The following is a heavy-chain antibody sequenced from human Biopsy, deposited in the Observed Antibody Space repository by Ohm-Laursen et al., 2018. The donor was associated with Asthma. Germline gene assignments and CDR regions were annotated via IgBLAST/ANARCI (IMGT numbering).Heavy chain of an antibody. J-gene: IGHJ3*02. Sequence: SLRLSCTASGFTFRHYALHWVRQAPGKGLEWVAVISYDGGNKFYGDSVKGRFTLSRDNSRNTLYLQMNSLRVEDTAIYYCARTHERWTSIQDDALDIWGQGTMVIVSS. CDR2: ISYDGGNK. D-gene: IGHD4-23*01. V-gene: IGHV3-30*03. CDR3: ARTHERWTSIQDDALDI. CDR1: GFTFRHYA.